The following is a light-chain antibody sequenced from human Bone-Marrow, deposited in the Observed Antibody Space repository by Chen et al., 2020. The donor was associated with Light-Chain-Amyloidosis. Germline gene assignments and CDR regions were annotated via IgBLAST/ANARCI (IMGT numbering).Light chain of an antibody. V-gene: IGKV1-5*01. J-gene: IGKJ1*01. Sequence: DIQMTQSPSTPSASVGDRVTITCRASQSISSWLAWYQQKPGKAPKLLIYDASSLESGVPSRFSGSGSGTEFTLTISSLQPDDFATYYCQQYNRYSPWTFGQGTKVEIK. CDR3: QQYNRYSPWT. CDR2: DAS. CDR1: QSISSW.